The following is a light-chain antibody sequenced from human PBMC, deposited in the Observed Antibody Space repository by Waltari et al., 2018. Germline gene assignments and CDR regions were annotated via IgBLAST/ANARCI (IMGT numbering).Light chain of an antibody. Sequence: EIVLTHSPAPLSLSLGERATISCRASQSVSSYLAWYQQKPGQAPRLLIYDASNRATGIPAMFSGSGSGTDFTLTISSLEPEDFAVYYCQQRSKRFTFGPGTKVDIK. V-gene: IGKV3-11*01. CDR2: DAS. CDR3: QQRSKRFT. CDR1: QSVSSY. J-gene: IGKJ3*01.